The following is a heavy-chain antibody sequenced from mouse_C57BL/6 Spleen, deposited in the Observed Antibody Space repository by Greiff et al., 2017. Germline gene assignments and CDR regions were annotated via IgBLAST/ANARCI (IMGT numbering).Heavy chain of an antibody. D-gene: IGHD1-1*01. Sequence: VKLVESGPGLVQPSQSLSITCTVSGFSLTSYGVHWFRQSPGKGLEWLGVILSGGSTDYNAAFISILSISKDNSKSQVFFKMNSLQADDTAIYYCARTYGSKAMDYWGQGTSVTVSS. CDR1: GFSLTSYG. CDR2: ILSGGST. J-gene: IGHJ4*01. CDR3: ARTYGSKAMDY. V-gene: IGHV2-2*01.